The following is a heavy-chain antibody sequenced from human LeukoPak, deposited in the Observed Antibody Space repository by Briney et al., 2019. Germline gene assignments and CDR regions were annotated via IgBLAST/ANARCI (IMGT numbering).Heavy chain of an antibody. D-gene: IGHD3-22*01. CDR1: GGSFSGYY. Sequence: SETLSLTCAVCGGSFSGYYWSWIRQPPGKGLEWIGEINHSGSTNYNPSLKSRVTISVDTSKNQFSLKLSSVTAADTAVYYCARGARYYYDSSGCYAPFDYWGQGTLATVSS. J-gene: IGHJ4*02. V-gene: IGHV4-34*01. CDR3: ARGARYYYDSSGCYAPFDY. CDR2: INHSGST.